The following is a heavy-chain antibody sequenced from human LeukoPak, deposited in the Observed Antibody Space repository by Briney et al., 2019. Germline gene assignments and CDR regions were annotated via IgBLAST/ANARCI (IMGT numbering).Heavy chain of an antibody. V-gene: IGHV1-3*01. CDR2: INAGNGNT. Sequence: ASVKVSCKASGYTFTGYYMHWVRQAPGQRLEWMGWINAGNGNTKYSQKFQGRVTITRDTSASTAFMELSSLRSEDTAVYYCARDRVTTNLRRLHFDYWGQGTLVTVSS. J-gene: IGHJ4*02. CDR1: GYTFTGYY. CDR3: ARDRVTTNLRRLHFDY. D-gene: IGHD4-17*01.